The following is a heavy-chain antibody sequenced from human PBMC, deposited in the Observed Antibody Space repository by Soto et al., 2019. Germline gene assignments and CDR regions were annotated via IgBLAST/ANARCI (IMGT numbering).Heavy chain of an antibody. Sequence: ASVKVSCKASGYTFTSYDINWVRQATGQGLEWMGWMNPNSGNTGYAQKFQGRVTMTRNTSISTAYMELSSLRSEDTAVYYCARGEWGYSSGWYDRSEYFQHWGQGTLVTVSS. V-gene: IGHV1-8*01. CDR3: ARGEWGYSSGWYDRSEYFQH. CDR2: MNPNSGNT. CDR1: GYTFTSYD. D-gene: IGHD6-19*01. J-gene: IGHJ1*01.